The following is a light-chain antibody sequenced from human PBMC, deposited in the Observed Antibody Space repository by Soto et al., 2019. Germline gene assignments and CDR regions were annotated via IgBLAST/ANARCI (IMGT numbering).Light chain of an antibody. CDR3: SSYTNSNTLV. CDR2: DVD. J-gene: IGLJ1*01. Sequence: QSVLTQPASVSGSPGQSITISCTGTSSDVGGYNYVSWYQQYPGKAPKLMIYDVDTRPSGVSNRFSGSKSGNTASLTISGLQADDEADYYCSSYTNSNTLVFGSGTKVTDL. V-gene: IGLV2-14*01. CDR1: SSDVGGYNY.